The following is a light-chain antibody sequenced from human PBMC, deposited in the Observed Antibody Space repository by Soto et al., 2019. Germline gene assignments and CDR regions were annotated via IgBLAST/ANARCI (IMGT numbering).Light chain of an antibody. Sequence: QSVLTQPRSVSGAPGQSVTISCTGTSSDVGGYNYVSWYQQHPGKAAKLMIYDVSKRPSGVPDRFSGDKSGNTASLTMSRIQAEDAADYSCCSYAGSYDGLGPGSKVTVI. V-gene: IGLV2-11*01. CDR2: DVS. CDR1: SSDVGGYNY. CDR3: CSYAGSYDG. J-gene: IGLJ1*01.